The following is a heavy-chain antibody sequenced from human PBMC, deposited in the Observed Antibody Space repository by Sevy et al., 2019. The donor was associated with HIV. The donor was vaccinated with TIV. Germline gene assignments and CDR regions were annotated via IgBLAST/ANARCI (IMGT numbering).Heavy chain of an antibody. J-gene: IGHJ4*02. CDR2: IRYDGSNK. CDR3: AKDRSAQLGSGSYYNALDY. CDR1: GFTFSSYG. Sequence: GGSLRLSCAASGFTFSSYGMHWVRQAPGKGLEWVAFIRYDGSNKYYAYSVKGRFTISRDNSKNTLYLQMNSLRAEDTAVYYCAKDRSAQLGSGSYYNALDYWGQGTLVTVSS. V-gene: IGHV3-30*02. D-gene: IGHD3-10*01.